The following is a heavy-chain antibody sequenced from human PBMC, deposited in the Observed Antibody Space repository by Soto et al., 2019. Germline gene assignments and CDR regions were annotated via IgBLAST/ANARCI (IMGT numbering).Heavy chain of an antibody. CDR3: ARVQRDSAFGHFDY. D-gene: IGHD3-3*01. CDR1: GDSISSSNW. J-gene: IGHJ4*02. V-gene: IGHV4-4*02. CDR2: IYHSGST. Sequence: PSETLSLTCTVSGDSISSSNWWSWVRQPPGKGLEWIGDIYHSGSTNYNPSLKSRVTISVDKSKNQFSLRLSSVTAADTAVYYCARVQRDSAFGHFDYWGPGTLVTVSS.